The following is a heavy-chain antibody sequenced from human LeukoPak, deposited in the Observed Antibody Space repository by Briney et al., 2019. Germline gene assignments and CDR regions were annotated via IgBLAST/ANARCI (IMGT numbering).Heavy chain of an antibody. CDR1: GSTFDDYA. D-gene: IGHD6-13*01. CDR2: ISWNSGSI. Sequence: GGSLRLSCAASGSTFDDYAMHWVRQAPGKGLEWVSGISWNSGSIGYADSVKGRFTISRDNAKNSLYLQMNSLRAEDTALYYCAKDIAGGYSSSWYYFDYWGQGTLVTVSS. CDR3: AKDIAGGYSSSWYYFDY. V-gene: IGHV3-9*01. J-gene: IGHJ4*02.